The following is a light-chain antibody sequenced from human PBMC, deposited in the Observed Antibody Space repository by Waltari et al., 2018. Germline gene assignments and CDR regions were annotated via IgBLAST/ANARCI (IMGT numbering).Light chain of an antibody. J-gene: IGKJ1*01. CDR1: QSITYY. CDR3: QQSYSTPRT. Sequence: DIQMTQSPSSLSASVGARVIITCRASQSITYYLNWYQQKPGKAPKLLIHAASTLQSGVPSRFSGGGSGTDLTLTINSLQPEDFATYFCQQSYSTPRTFGQGTKVEIK. CDR2: AAS. V-gene: IGKV1-39*01.